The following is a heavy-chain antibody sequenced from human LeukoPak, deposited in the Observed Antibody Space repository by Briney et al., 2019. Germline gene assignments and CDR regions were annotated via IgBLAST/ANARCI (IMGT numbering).Heavy chain of an antibody. Sequence: GGSLRLSCAASGFTFSNYGMHWVRQAPGKGLEWVAVISYDGSNKYYTDSVKGRFTISRDNSKNTLYLQMNSLRAEDTAVYYCAKGAILTGYYTPGDYWGQGTLVTVSS. D-gene: IGHD3-9*01. V-gene: IGHV3-30*18. CDR3: AKGAILTGYYTPGDY. CDR1: GFTFSNYG. CDR2: ISYDGSNK. J-gene: IGHJ4*02.